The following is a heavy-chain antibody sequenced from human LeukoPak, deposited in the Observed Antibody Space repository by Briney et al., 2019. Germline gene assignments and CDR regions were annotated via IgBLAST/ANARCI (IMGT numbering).Heavy chain of an antibody. V-gene: IGHV3-21*05. D-gene: IGHD6-13*01. J-gene: IGHJ6*03. CDR2: ISSSSSYI. CDR1: GFTFSSYS. Sequence: PGGSLRLSCAASGFTFSSYSMNWVRQAPGKGLEWVSYISSSSSYIYYADSVKGRFTISRDNAKNSLYLQMNSLRAEDTAVYYCARDGGGIAAAGTHTYYYYYMDVWGKGTTVTVSS. CDR3: ARDGGGIAAAGTHTYYYYYMDV.